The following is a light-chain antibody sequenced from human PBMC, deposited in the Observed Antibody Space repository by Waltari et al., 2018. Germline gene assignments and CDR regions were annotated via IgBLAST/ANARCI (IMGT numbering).Light chain of an antibody. Sequence: QSALTQPASVSGSPGQSITIPCTGTSSAVGAYNYFPRYQQHPGKAPKLTIYEVSNRPSGVSNRFSGSKSGSTASLTISGLQAEDEADYYCSSYTRSSTRVFGGGTKLTVL. CDR3: SSYTRSSTRV. V-gene: IGLV2-14*01. J-gene: IGLJ3*02. CDR1: SSAVGAYNY. CDR2: EVS.